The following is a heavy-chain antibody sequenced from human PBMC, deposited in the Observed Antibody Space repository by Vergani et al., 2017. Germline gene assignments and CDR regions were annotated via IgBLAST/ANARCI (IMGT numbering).Heavy chain of an antibody. V-gene: IGHV1-18*01. CDR2: ISTYNGNT. D-gene: IGHD4-11*01. Sequence: QVQLVQSGAEVKKPGASVKVSCKASGYTFTRYGISWVRQAPGQGLEWMGWISTYNGNTNYAQKPQGRVTMTTDTSTSTAYMELRSLRSDDTAMYYCARHSNYLPYFDYWGQGTLVTVSS. CDR3: ARHSNYLPYFDY. CDR1: GYTFTRYG. J-gene: IGHJ4*02.